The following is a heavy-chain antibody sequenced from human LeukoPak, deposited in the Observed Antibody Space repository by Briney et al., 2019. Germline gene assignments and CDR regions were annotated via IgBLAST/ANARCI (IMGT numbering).Heavy chain of an antibody. CDR1: GYTLTELS. V-gene: IGHV1-24*01. Sequence: GASVKVSCKVSGYTLTELSMHWVRRAPGKGLEWMGGFDPEDGETIYAQKFQGRVTMTENTSTDTAYMELSSLRSEDTAVYYCATEGAWFGELLYNDYWGQGTLVTVSS. CDR3: ATEGAWFGELLYNDY. D-gene: IGHD3-10*01. J-gene: IGHJ4*02. CDR2: FDPEDGET.